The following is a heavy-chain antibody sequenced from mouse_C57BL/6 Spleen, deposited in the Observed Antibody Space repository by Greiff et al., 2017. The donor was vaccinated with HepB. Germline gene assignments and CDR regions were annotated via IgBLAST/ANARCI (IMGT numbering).Heavy chain of an antibody. CDR2: IDPSDSYT. CDR3: ARDYYGSSSHAKDY. D-gene: IGHD1-1*01. V-gene: IGHV1-69*01. CDR1: GYTFTSYW. Sequence: QVQLQQPGAELVMPGASVKLSCKASGYTFTSYWMHWVKQRPGQGLEWIGEIDPSDSYTNYNQKFKGKSTLTVDKSSSTAYMQLSSLTSEDSAVYYCARDYYGSSSHAKDYWGQGTSVTVSS. J-gene: IGHJ4*01.